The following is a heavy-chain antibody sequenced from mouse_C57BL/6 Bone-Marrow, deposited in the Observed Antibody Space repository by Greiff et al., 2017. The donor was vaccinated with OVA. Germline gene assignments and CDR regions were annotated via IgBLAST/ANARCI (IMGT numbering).Heavy chain of an antibody. J-gene: IGHJ1*03. CDR1: GFTFSDYY. Sequence: EVHLVESEGGLVQPGSSMKLSCTASGFTFSDYYMAWVRQVPEKGLEWVANINYDGSSTYYLDSLKSRFIISRDNAKNILYLQMSSLKSEDTATYYCAREGITTVVASYWYFDVWGTGTTVTVSS. D-gene: IGHD1-1*01. V-gene: IGHV5-16*01. CDR3: AREGITTVVASYWYFDV. CDR2: INYDGSST.